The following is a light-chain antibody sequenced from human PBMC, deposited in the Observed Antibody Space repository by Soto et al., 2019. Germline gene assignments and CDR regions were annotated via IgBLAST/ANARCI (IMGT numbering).Light chain of an antibody. CDR3: QQSYSTPPIT. Sequence: DIQMTQSPSSLSASVGDRVTITCRASQSISSYLNWYQQKPGKAPKLLIYAASSLQSGVPSRFSGSGSGTDFTLTISSLQPEDFATYYWQQSYSTPPITFGQGTRLEIK. CDR2: AAS. J-gene: IGKJ5*01. V-gene: IGKV1-39*01. CDR1: QSISSY.